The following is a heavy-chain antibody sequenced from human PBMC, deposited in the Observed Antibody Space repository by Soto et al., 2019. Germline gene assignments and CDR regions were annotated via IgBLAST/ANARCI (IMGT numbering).Heavy chain of an antibody. J-gene: IGHJ1*01. CDR3: ARASGDYGLSEYFQH. CDR2: ISTYNGNT. D-gene: IGHD4-17*01. CDR1: GYTFTSYG. V-gene: IGHV1-18*01. Sequence: QVQLVQSGGEVKKPGASVKVSCKASGYTFTSYGISWVRQAPGQGLEWMGLISTYNGNTNYAQKVQGRVTMTTDTSTSTAYMELRSLRSDDTAVYYCARASGDYGLSEYFQHWGQGTRVTVSS.